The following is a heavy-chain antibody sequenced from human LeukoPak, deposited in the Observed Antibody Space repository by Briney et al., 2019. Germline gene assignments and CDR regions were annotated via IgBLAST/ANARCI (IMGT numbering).Heavy chain of an antibody. CDR2: INPHTGGT. D-gene: IGHD3-10*01. CDR1: GYTFTGYH. Sequence: ASVKVSCKASGYTFTGYHLYWVRQAPGQGLEWLAWINPHTGGTMYAQKFQGRVTMTRDTSITTAYMELSRLRSDDTAVYYCARGVHYYGSGSYYIAGPIFDYWGQGTLVTVSS. CDR3: ARGVHYYGSGSYYIAGPIFDY. J-gene: IGHJ4*02. V-gene: IGHV1-2*02.